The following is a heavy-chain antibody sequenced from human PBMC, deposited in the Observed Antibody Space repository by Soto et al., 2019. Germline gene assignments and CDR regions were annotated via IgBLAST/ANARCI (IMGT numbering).Heavy chain of an antibody. Sequence: VQLVQSGAEVKNPGASVKVSYKASGYTFTSYAISWVRQAPGQGLGWMGWISAYNGNTNYAQKFQGRVTMTTDTSTSTAYMELKSLRSDDTAMYYCARDCSGGSCYPQYFQHWGQGTPVTVSS. CDR1: GYTFTSYA. J-gene: IGHJ1*01. D-gene: IGHD2-15*01. V-gene: IGHV1-18*01. CDR3: ARDCSGGSCYPQYFQH. CDR2: ISAYNGNT.